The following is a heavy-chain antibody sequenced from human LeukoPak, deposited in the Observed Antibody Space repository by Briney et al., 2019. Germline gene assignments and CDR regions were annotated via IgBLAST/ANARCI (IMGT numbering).Heavy chain of an antibody. Sequence: SETLSLTCAVSGGSISSGGYSWSWIRQPPGKGLEWIGYIYHSGSTYYNPSLKSRVTISVDRSKNQFSLKLSSVTAADTAVYYCARTEPNYDFWSGYYRGVSSSNWFDPWGQGTLVTVSS. CDR2: IYHSGST. D-gene: IGHD3-3*01. J-gene: IGHJ5*02. CDR1: GGSISSGGYS. V-gene: IGHV4-30-2*01. CDR3: ARTEPNYDFWSGYYRGVSSSNWFDP.